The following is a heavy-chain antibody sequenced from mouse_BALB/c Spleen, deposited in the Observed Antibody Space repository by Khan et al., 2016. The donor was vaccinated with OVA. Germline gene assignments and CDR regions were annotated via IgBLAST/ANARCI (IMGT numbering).Heavy chain of an antibody. CDR2: IWSAGST. Sequence: QVQLKQSGPGLVQPSQSLSITCTVSGFSLTNYSVHWVRQSPGKGLEWLGVIWSAGSTDYNAAFISRLTIRKDNSRSQVFFKMNSLQPNATAIYXCARRGYDYGRGALFAYWGQGTLVTVSA. D-gene: IGHD2-4*01. CDR3: ARRGYDYGRGALFAY. J-gene: IGHJ3*01. CDR1: GFSLTNYS. V-gene: IGHV2-2*02.